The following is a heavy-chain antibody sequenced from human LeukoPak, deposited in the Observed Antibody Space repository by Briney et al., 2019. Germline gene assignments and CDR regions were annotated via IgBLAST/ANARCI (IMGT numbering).Heavy chain of an antibody. V-gene: IGHV4-4*02. D-gene: IGHD6-13*01. CDR2: IYHSGST. Sequence: PSETLSLTCAVSGGSISSSNWWSWVRQPPGKGLEWIGEIYHSGSTNYNPSLKSRVTISVDKSKNQFSLKLSSVTAADTAVYYCARDRRAAAARLDYWGQGTLVTVSS. CDR1: GGSISSSNW. CDR3: ARDRRAAAARLDY. J-gene: IGHJ4*02.